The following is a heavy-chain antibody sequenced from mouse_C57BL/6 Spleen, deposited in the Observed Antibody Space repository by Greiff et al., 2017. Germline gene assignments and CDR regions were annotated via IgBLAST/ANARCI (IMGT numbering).Heavy chain of an antibody. CDR3: AREGKNYYVRSHYYAMDY. V-gene: IGHV1-80*01. CDR2: IYPGDGDT. CDR1: GYAFSSYW. D-gene: IGHD1-1*01. Sequence: VQLQQSGAELVKPGASVKISCKASGYAFSSYWMNWVKQRPGKGLEWIGQIYPGDGDTNYNGKFKGKATLTADKSSSTAYMQLSILTSEDSAVYFCAREGKNYYVRSHYYAMDYWGQGTSVTVSS. J-gene: IGHJ4*01.